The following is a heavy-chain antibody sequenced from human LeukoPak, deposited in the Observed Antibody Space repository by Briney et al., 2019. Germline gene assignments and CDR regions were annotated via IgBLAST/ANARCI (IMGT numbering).Heavy chain of an antibody. CDR3: AKDFFRGCSGGSCYSWDAFDI. J-gene: IGHJ3*02. CDR1: GFTFSSYA. CDR2: ISGSGGST. Sequence: GGSLRLSCAASGFTFSSYAMSWVRQAPGKGLEWVSAISGSGGSTYYADSVKGRFTISRGNSKNTLYLQMNSLRAEDTAVYYCAKDFFRGCSGGSCYSWDAFDIWGQGTMVTVSS. V-gene: IGHV3-23*01. D-gene: IGHD2-15*01.